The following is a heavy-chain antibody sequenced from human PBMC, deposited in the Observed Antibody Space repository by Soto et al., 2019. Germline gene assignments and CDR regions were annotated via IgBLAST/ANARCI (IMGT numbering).Heavy chain of an antibody. CDR1: GYTFTSYG. J-gene: IGHJ6*02. CDR3: AREGEGDYVVAYGMDV. D-gene: IGHD4-17*01. Sequence: ASVKVSCKASGYTFTSYGISWVRQAPGQGLEWMGWISAYNGNTNYAQKLQGRVTMTTDTSTSTAYMELRSLRSDDTDVYYCAREGEGDYVVAYGMDVWGQGNTVTVSS. CDR2: ISAYNGNT. V-gene: IGHV1-18*01.